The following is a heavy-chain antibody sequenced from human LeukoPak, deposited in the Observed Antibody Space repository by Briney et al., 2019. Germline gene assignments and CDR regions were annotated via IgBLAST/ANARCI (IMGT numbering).Heavy chain of an antibody. CDR2: MNPNSGNT. Sequence: ASVKVSCKASGYTFTSYDINWVRQATGQGLEWMGWMNPNSGNTGYAQKFQGRVTITADASTSTAYMELSSLRSEDTAVYYCATYCSSTSCYIWGYYFDYWGQGTLVTVSS. CDR3: ATYCSSTSCYIWGYYFDY. V-gene: IGHV1-8*01. D-gene: IGHD2-2*01. J-gene: IGHJ4*02. CDR1: GYTFTSYD.